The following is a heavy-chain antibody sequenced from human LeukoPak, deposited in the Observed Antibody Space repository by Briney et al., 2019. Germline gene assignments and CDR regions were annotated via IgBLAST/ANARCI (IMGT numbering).Heavy chain of an antibody. Sequence: PGGSLRLSCAAYGFTFDDYTMHWVRQAPGKGLEWVSLISWDGGSTYYADSVKGRFTISRDNSKNSLYLQMNSLRTEDTALYYCAKGSARRGYYYYMDVWGKGTTVTVSS. CDR3: AKGSARRGYYYYMDV. CDR2: ISWDGGST. D-gene: IGHD3-10*01. J-gene: IGHJ6*03. CDR1: GFTFDDYT. V-gene: IGHV3-43*01.